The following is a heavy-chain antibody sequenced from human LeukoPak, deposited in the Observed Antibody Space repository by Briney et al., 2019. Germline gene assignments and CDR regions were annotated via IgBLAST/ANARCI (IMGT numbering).Heavy chain of an antibody. CDR2: IYPGDSDT. CDR1: GYSFTSYW. V-gene: IGHV5-51*01. D-gene: IGHD2-15*01. CDR3: ARRGKYCSGGSCQKMGFDY. Sequence: GESLKISCKGSGYSFTSYWIGWVRQMPGKGLEWMGIIYPGDSDTRYSPSFQGQVTISADKSISTAYLQWSSLKASDTAMYYCARRGKYCSGGSCQKMGFDYWGQGTLVTVSS. J-gene: IGHJ4*02.